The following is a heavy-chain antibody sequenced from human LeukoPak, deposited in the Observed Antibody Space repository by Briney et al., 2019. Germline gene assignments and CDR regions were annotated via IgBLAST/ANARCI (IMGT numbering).Heavy chain of an antibody. CDR2: INHSGST. CDR3: AGGTTDSDGLRNFDY. J-gene: IGHJ4*02. Sequence: SETLSLTCAVYGGSFSGYYWSWIRQPPGKGLEWIGEINHSGSTNYNPSLKSRVTISVDTSKNQFSLKLSSVTAADTAVYYCAGGTTDSDGLRNFDYWGQGTLVTVSS. V-gene: IGHV4-34*01. CDR1: GGSFSGYY. D-gene: IGHD1-1*01.